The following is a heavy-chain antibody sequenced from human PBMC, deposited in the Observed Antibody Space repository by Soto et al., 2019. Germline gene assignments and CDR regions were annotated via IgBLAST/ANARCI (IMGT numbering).Heavy chain of an antibody. J-gene: IGHJ5*02. CDR3: ARGMTGIIRGWFDP. D-gene: IGHD3-10*01. V-gene: IGHV4-34*01. CDR2: INHSGST. Sequence: SETLSLTCAVYGGSFSGYYWSWIRQPPGKGLEWIGEINHSGSTNYNPSLKSRVTISVDTSKNQFSLKLSSVTAADTAVYYCARGMTGIIRGWFDPWGQGTLVTVS. CDR1: GGSFSGYY.